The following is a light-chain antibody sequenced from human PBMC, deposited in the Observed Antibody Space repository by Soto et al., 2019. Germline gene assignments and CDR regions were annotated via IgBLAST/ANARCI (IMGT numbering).Light chain of an antibody. CDR3: QQYRSWPRT. CDR2: GAS. Sequence: PGERVTLSCRASQSVDISLAWDQQKPGCAPRLLIYGASTRATDMTGTFSGRGSGTEFTLTITSLRPEDFGVYYCQQYRSWPRTFGQGTKLEIK. V-gene: IGKV3-15*01. CDR1: QSVDIS. J-gene: IGKJ1*01.